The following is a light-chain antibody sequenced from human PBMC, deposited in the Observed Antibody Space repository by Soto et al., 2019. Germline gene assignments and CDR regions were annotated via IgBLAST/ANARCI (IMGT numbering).Light chain of an antibody. Sequence: DIQMTQSPSSLSASVGDSVTITCRAIQSISHFLNWYQQKPGKAPKLLIYAASTLESGVPSRFSGSASGTDFTLTISSLLPEDFATYYCQQSYNNPRTFGQGTILEIK. J-gene: IGKJ2*01. CDR2: AAS. CDR3: QQSYNNPRT. CDR1: QSISHF. V-gene: IGKV1-39*01.